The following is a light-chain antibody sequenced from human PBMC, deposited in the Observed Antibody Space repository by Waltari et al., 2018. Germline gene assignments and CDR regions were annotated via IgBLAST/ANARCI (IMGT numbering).Light chain of an antibody. CDR3: AAWEDSLSGRV. CDR1: RSNVGTNY. J-gene: IGLJ3*02. V-gene: IGLV1-47*01. Sequence: QSVLTQPPSASGTPGQRVTISCSGSRSNVGTNYVYWYQQLPGTAPKRLNYRKNQGPSGVPARFSGSKSGTSASLAISGRRSEDEADYYCAAWEDSLSGRVFGGGTKVTVL. CDR2: RKN.